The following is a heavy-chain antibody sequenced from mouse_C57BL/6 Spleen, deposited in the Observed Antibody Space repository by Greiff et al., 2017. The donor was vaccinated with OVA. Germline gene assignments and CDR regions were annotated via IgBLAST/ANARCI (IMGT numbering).Heavy chain of an antibody. Sequence: EVQLQQSGPELVKPGASVKISCKASGYSFTGYYMNWVKQSPEKSLEWIGEINPSTGGTTYNQKFKAKATLTVDKASSTAYMQLKILTSEDSAVYYCATFYDYDGAWFAYWGQGTLVTVSA. V-gene: IGHV1-42*01. D-gene: IGHD2-4*01. J-gene: IGHJ3*01. CDR2: INPSTGGT. CDR1: GYSFTGYY. CDR3: ATFYDYDGAWFAY.